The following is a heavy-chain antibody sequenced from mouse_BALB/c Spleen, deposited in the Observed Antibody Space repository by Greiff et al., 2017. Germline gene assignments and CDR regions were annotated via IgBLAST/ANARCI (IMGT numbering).Heavy chain of an antibody. J-gene: IGHJ3*01. CDR1: GYTFTSYV. D-gene: IGHD3-1*01. CDR2: INPYNDGT. Sequence: LQESGPELVKPGASVKMSCKASGYTFTSYVMHWVKQKPGQGLEWIGYINPYNDGTKYNEKFKGKATLTSDKSSSTAYMELSSLTSEDSAVYYCASGQLGLQGSFAYWGQGTLVTVSA. CDR3: ASGQLGLQGSFAY. V-gene: IGHV1-14*01.